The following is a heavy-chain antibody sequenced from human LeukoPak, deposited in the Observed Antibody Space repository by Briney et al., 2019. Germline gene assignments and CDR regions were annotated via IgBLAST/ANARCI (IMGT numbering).Heavy chain of an antibody. J-gene: IGHJ6*03. V-gene: IGHV4-4*07. D-gene: IGHD1-26*01. CDR3: ARGHWGSYSGDYYYYYMDV. CDR1: GGSISSYY. CDR2: IYTSGST. Sequence: RPSETLSLTCTVSGGSISSYYWSWIRQPAGKGLEWIGRIYTSGSTNYNPSLKSRVTMSVDTSKNQFSLKLSSVTAADTAVYYCARGHWGSYSGDYYYYYMDVWGKGTTVTVSS.